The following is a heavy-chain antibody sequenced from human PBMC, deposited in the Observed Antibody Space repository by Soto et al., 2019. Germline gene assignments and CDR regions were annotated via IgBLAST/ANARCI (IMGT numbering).Heavy chain of an antibody. D-gene: IGHD6-13*01. CDR1: GYTFTSYG. CDR3: ARDLAAAGPFDY. CDR2: ISAYNGNT. Sequence: QVQLVQSGAEVKKPGASVKVSCKASGYTFTSYGISWVRQAPGQGLEWMGWISAYNGNTNYAQKLQGRVTLTTDTSTNTAYTELRSLRSDDTAVYYCARDLAAAGPFDYWGQGTLVTVSS. V-gene: IGHV1-18*01. J-gene: IGHJ4*02.